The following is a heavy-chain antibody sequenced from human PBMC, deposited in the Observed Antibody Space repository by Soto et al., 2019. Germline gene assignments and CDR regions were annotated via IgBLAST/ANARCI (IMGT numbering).Heavy chain of an antibody. J-gene: IGHJ4*02. CDR1: GFTFSSYA. Sequence: GGSLRLSCAASGFTFSSYAMSWVRQAPGKGLEWVSAISGSGGSTYYADSVKGRFTTSRDNSKNTLYLQMNSLRADDTAVFYCAKDSPSYTTSPFYFDSWGQGTLVTVSS. CDR2: ISGSGGST. CDR3: AKDSPSYTTSPFYFDS. V-gene: IGHV3-23*01. D-gene: IGHD2-2*02.